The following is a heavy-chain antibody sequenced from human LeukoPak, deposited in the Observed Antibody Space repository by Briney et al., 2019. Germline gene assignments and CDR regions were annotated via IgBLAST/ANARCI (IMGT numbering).Heavy chain of an antibody. Sequence: PSETLSLTCTVSGYSISSGYYWGWIRQPPGKGLEWIGYIYYSGSTNYNPSLKSRVTISVDTSKNQFSLKLSSVTAADTAVYYCARAGRDIATGICGSSTSCYMIRGFMDVWGKGTTVTISS. CDR1: GYSISSGYY. J-gene: IGHJ6*03. D-gene: IGHD2-2*02. CDR3: ARAGRDIATGICGSSTSCYMIRGFMDV. CDR2: IYYSGST. V-gene: IGHV4-61*01.